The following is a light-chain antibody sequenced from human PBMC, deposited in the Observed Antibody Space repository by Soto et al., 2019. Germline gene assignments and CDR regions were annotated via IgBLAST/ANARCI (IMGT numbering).Light chain of an antibody. CDR2: GAS. CDR1: QSVRNNY. J-gene: IGKJ5*01. V-gene: IGKV3D-20*02. CDR3: QQRSNWRIT. Sequence: ETVLTQSPGTLSLSPGERATLSCRASQSVRNNYLAWYQQKPGQAPRLLISGASSRAAGIPDRFSGSGSETDFTLTISSLEPEDFAVYYCQQRSNWRITFGQGTRLEIK.